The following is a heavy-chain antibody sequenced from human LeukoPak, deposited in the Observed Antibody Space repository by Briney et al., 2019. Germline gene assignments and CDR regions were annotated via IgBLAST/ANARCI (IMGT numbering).Heavy chain of an antibody. D-gene: IGHD3-22*01. J-gene: IGHJ4*02. CDR3: ARVTRGDYYDSSGDYFDY. Sequence: GGSLRLSCAASGFTFSSYWMNWVRQAPGKGLEWVSYISSSSSTIYYADSVKGRFTISRDNAKNSLYLQMNSLRAEDTAVYYCARVTRGDYYDSSGDYFDYWGQGTLVTVSS. CDR2: ISSSSSTI. V-gene: IGHV3-48*01. CDR1: GFTFSSYW.